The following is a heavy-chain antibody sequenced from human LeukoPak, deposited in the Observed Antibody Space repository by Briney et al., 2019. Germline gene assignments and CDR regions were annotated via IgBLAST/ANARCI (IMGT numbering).Heavy chain of an antibody. Sequence: ASVKVSCKASGYTFTGYSMHWVRQAPGQGLEWMGWINPNSGGTNYAQKFQARVTITRDTSISTAYMELSSLRSDDTAVYYCTRDFWSVAGAGPGFDPWGQGTLSSSPQ. J-gene: IGHJ5*02. V-gene: IGHV1-2*02. CDR3: TRDFWSVAGAGPGFDP. CDR1: GYTFTGYS. CDR2: INPNSGGT. D-gene: IGHD6-13*01.